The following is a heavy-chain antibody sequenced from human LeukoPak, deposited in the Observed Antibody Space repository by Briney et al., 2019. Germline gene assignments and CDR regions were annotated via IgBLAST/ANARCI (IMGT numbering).Heavy chain of an antibody. CDR2: ISSSSSYI. CDR1: GGSISSSN. J-gene: IGHJ6*03. V-gene: IGHV3-21*01. CDR3: ARDGSLARLVDYYYYMDV. D-gene: IGHD6-19*01. Sequence: ETLSLTCAVSGGSISSSNWWSWVRQPPGKGLEWVSSISSSSSYIYYADSVRGRFTISRDNAKNSLYLQMNSLRAGDTAVYYCARDGSLARLVDYYYYMDVWGKGTTVTVSS.